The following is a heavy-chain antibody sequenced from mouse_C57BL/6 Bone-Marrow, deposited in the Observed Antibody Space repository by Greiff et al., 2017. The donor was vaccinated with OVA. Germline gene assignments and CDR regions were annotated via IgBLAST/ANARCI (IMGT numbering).Heavy chain of an antibody. CDR2: ISNGGGST. D-gene: IGHD2-3*01. CDR1: GFTFSDYY. V-gene: IGHV5-12*01. Sequence: EVMLVESGGGLVQPGGSLKLSCAASGFTFSDYYMYWVRQTPEKRLEWVAYISNGGGSTYYPDTVKGRFTISRDNAKNPLYLQMSRLKSEDAAMYYCARGVGLLPWFAYWGQGTLVTVSA. CDR3: ARGVGLLPWFAY. J-gene: IGHJ3*01.